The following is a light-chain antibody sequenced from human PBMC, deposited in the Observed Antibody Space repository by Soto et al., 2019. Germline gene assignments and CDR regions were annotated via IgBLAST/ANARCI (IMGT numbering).Light chain of an antibody. CDR2: LAS. Sequence: DIVMTQSPLSLGVTPGEPASISCRSSQSLLYSYGDNYLDWYLQKPGQSPQLLIYLASNRASGVPARFSGSGSGTDFTLKISRVEAEDVGVYYCMQGSHWPPITFGQGTRLEIK. J-gene: IGKJ5*01. V-gene: IGKV2-28*01. CDR1: QSLLYSYGDNY. CDR3: MQGSHWPPIT.